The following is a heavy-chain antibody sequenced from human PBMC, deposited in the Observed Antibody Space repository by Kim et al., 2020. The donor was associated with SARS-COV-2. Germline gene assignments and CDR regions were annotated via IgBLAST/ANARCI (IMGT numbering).Heavy chain of an antibody. D-gene: IGHD6-19*01. J-gene: IGHJ6*02. Sequence: GGSLRLSCAASGFTFSSYAMHWVRQAPGKGLEGVAVITYDGSNKYYADSVKGRFTISRDNSKNTLYLQMNSLRAEDTAVYYCARGGAMAVNYYYNGMDVGGQEAPVPV. CDR1: GFTFSSYA. CDR2: ITYDGSNK. CDR3: ARGGAMAVNYYYNGMDV. V-gene: IGHV3-30*04.